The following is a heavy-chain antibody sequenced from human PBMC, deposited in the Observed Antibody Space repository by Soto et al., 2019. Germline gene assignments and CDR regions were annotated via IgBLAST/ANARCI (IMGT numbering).Heavy chain of an antibody. D-gene: IGHD2-15*01. J-gene: IGHJ6*02. CDR3: ARGGAVYGGYYYYGMEV. CDR1: GGTFSSYA. Sequence: QVQLVQSGAEVKKPGSSVKVSCKASGGTFSSYAISWVRQAPGQGLEWMGGIIPIFGTANYAQKFQGRVTIPEDESTSTAYMERCRLRSEDTAVYYCARGGAVYGGYYYYGMEVWGQGTTVTVSS. V-gene: IGHV1-69*12. CDR2: IIPIFGTA.